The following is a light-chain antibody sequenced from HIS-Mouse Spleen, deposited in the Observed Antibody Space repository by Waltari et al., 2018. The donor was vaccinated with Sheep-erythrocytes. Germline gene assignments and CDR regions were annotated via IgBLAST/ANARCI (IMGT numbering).Light chain of an antibody. CDR3: CSYAGSSTPWV. J-gene: IGLJ3*02. V-gene: IGLV2-23*01. CDR1: SSDVGSYNL. CDR2: EGS. Sequence: QSALTQPASVSGSPGQSITISCTGTSSDVGSYNLVSWYQQHPGKAPKLMIYEGSKRPSVVSNRFSGSKSCNTASRTSSGLQAEDEADYYCCSYAGSSTPWVFGGGTMLTVL.